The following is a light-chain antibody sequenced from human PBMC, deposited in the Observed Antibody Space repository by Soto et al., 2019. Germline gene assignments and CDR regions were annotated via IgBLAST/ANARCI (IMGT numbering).Light chain of an antibody. CDR2: DVS. V-gene: IGLV2-14*01. CDR3: SSYTSSRPYV. J-gene: IGLJ1*01. CDR1: SSDVGGYNY. Sequence: QSALTQPASVSGSPGQSITISCTGTSSDVGGYNYVSCYQQHPGKAPKLMIYDVSNRPSGVSNRFSGSKSGNTASLTISGLQAEYEADYYCSSYTSSRPYVFGTGTKLTVL.